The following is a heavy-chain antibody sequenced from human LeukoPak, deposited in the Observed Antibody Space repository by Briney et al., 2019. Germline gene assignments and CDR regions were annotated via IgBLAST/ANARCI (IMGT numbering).Heavy chain of an antibody. CDR3: ARVVKMKGYARAYFDY. J-gene: IGHJ4*02. D-gene: IGHD5-12*01. CDR2: IWYDGSNK. V-gene: IGHV3-33*01. Sequence: PGGSLRLSCAASGFTFSSYGMHWVRQAPGKGLEWVAVIWYDGSNKYYADSVKGRFTISRDNSKNTLYLQMNSLRAEDTAVYYCARVVKMKGYARAYFDYWGQGTLVTVSS. CDR1: GFTFSSYG.